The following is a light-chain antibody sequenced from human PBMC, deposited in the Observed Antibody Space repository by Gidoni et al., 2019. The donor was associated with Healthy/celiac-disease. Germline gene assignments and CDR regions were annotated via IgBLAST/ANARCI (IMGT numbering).Light chain of an antibody. J-gene: IGKJ2*01. CDR2: GAS. CDR3: QQYGSSPYT. CDR1: QSVSSSY. V-gene: IGKV3-20*01. Sequence: DIVLTQPPGTLSLSPGERATLSCRASQSVSSSYLAWYQQKPGQAPRLLIYGASSRATGTPDRFSGSGSGTDFTRTISRLEPEDFAVYYCQQYGSSPYTFXHXTKLEIK.